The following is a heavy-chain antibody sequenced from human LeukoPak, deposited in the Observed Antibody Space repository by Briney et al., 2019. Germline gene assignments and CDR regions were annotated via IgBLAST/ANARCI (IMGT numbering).Heavy chain of an antibody. CDR2: INHSGST. D-gene: IGHD3-10*01. CDR3: ARDRGSGSYLADFDY. Sequence: SETLSLTCAVYGGSFSGYYWSWIRQPPGKGLEWIGEINHSGSTNYNPSLKSRVTISVDTSKNQFSLKLSSVTAADTAVYYCARDRGSGSYLADFDYWGQGTLVTVSS. J-gene: IGHJ4*02. V-gene: IGHV4-34*01. CDR1: GGSFSGYY.